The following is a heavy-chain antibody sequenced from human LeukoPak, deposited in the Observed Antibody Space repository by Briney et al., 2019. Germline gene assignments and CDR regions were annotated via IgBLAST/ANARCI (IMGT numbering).Heavy chain of an antibody. CDR3: AREAAGVAYYFDY. CDR2: IWYDGSNK. Sequence: GGSLRLSCAASGFTFSSYGMHWVRQAPGKGLEWVAVIWYDGSNKYYADSVKGRLTISRDNSKNTLYLQMNSLRAEDTAVYYCAREAAGVAYYFDYWGQGTLVTVSS. V-gene: IGHV3-33*01. J-gene: IGHJ4*02. D-gene: IGHD1-14*01. CDR1: GFTFSSYG.